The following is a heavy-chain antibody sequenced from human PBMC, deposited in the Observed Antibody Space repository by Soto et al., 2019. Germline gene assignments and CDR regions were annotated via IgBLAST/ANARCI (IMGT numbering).Heavy chain of an antibody. J-gene: IGHJ5*02. CDR1: GFTFSSYS. Sequence: GGSLRLSCAASGFTFSSYSMNWVRQAPGKGLEWVSSISSSSSYIYYADSVKGRFTISRDNAKNSLYLQMNSLRAEDTAVYYCARGSVEEWGARNWFDPWGQGTLVTVSS. D-gene: IGHD3-3*01. CDR3: ARGSVEEWGARNWFDP. V-gene: IGHV3-21*01. CDR2: ISSSSSYI.